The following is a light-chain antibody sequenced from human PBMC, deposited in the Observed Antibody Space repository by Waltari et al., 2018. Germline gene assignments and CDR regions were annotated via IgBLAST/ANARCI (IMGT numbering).Light chain of an antibody. V-gene: IGKV4-1*01. Sequence: DIVMTQSPDSLAVSLGERATINCKSSQSVLYSSNNKNYLAWYQQKPGQPPKLLIYWAATRECGVPDRYSGSGSGRDLTLTISSLQAEDVAVYSCKQYYRILTFGQGTRLEIK. J-gene: IGKJ5*01. CDR3: KQYYRILT. CDR2: WAA. CDR1: QSVLYSSNNKNY.